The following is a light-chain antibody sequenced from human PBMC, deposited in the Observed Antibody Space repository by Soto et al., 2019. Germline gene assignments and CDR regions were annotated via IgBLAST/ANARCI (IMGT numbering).Light chain of an antibody. V-gene: IGKV1-5*03. CDR2: KAS. CDR3: QQYNSYSLT. J-gene: IGKJ4*01. Sequence: DIQMTQSPSTLSASVGDRVTITCRASQSISSWLAWYQQKPGKAPKLLIYKASSLESGVQSRFSGSGSGTDFTHTISRLQPYDFANYYCQQYNSYSLTFGGGTKVEIK. CDR1: QSISSW.